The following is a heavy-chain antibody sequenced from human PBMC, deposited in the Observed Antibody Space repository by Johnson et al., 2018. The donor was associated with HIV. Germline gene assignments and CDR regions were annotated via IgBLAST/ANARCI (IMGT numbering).Heavy chain of an antibody. Sequence: VQLVESGGGVVQPGRSLRLSCAASGFTVSSNYMSWVRQAPGKGLEWVANIKQDGSEKYYVDSVKGRFTISRDNSKNTLYLQMNSLRAEDTAVYYCAKNQPEHGEVPAARRAAFDIWGQGTMVTVSS. J-gene: IGHJ3*02. CDR1: GFTVSSNY. CDR3: AKNQPEHGEVPAARRAAFDI. CDR2: IKQDGSEK. D-gene: IGHD2-2*01. V-gene: IGHV3-7*03.